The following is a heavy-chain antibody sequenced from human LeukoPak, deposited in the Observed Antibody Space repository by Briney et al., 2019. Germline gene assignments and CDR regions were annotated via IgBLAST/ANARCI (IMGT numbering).Heavy chain of an antibody. CDR3: ARAKAAAGIDYFDY. Sequence: ASETLSLTCTVSGASIRYYYWNWIRQPPGKGLEWIGYIYYSGSTNYNPSLKSRVTISVDTSKNQFSLKLSSVTAADTAVYYWARAKAAAGIDYFDYWGQGTLVTVSS. V-gene: IGHV4-59*13. D-gene: IGHD6-13*01. CDR2: IYYSGST. CDR1: GASIRYYY. J-gene: IGHJ4*02.